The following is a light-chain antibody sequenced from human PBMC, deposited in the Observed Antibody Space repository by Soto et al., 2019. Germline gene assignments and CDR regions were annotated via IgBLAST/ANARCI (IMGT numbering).Light chain of an antibody. J-gene: IGKJ1*01. CDR2: QPS. Sequence: DIQMTQSPSSLSASVGDTVTLTCRASQDVDTWLAWFQQRPGKAPKLLISQPSTLASGVPSRFSGSGSGTVFTLTISSLQPDYFATYFFQQYHTYWLSFGPGSKVEIK. CDR1: QDVDTW. CDR3: QQYHTYWLS. V-gene: IGKV1-5*03.